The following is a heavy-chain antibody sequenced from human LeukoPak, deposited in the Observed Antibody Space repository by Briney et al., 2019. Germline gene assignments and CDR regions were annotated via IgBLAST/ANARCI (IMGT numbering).Heavy chain of an antibody. J-gene: IGHJ4*02. CDR2: IWSDGTEK. CDR1: GFTYSHYG. Sequence: GRSLRLSCAASGFTYSHYGMHWVRQAPGKGLECVAVIWSDGTEKYYGDDVKGRFTISRDNSRNTLYLQMNSLRGEDTAVYYCAKDAQRGFDYSNSLEYWGQGTLVTVSS. CDR3: AKDAQRGFDYSNSLEY. D-gene: IGHD4-11*01. V-gene: IGHV3-33*06.